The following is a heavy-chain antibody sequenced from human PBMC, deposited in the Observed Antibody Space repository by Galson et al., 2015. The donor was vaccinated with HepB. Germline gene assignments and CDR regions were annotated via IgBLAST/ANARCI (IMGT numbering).Heavy chain of an antibody. CDR3: AKAREVATVTTLDY. D-gene: IGHD4-17*01. CDR1: GFTFSSYG. V-gene: IGHV3-30*02. CDR2: IRYDGSNK. Sequence: LRLSCAASGFTFSSYGMHWVRQAPGKGLEWVAFIRYDGSNKYYADSVKGRFTISRDNSKNTLYLQMNSLRAEDTAVYYCAKAREVATVTTLDYWGQGTLVTVSS. J-gene: IGHJ4*02.